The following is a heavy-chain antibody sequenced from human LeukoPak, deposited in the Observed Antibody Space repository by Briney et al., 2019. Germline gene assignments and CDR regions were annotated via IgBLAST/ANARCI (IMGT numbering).Heavy chain of an antibody. Sequence: GGSLRLSCAASGFTFSSYGMHWVRQAPGKGLEWVAFIRYDGSNKYYADSVKGRFTISRDNSKNTLYLQMNSLRAEDTAVYYCARGGGSLQTNAFDIWGQGTMVTVSS. CDR3: ARGGGSLQTNAFDI. CDR2: IRYDGSNK. CDR1: GFTFSSYG. J-gene: IGHJ3*02. D-gene: IGHD2-15*01. V-gene: IGHV3-30*02.